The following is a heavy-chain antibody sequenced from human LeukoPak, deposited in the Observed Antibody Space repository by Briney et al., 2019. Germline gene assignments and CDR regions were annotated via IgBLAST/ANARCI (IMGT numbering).Heavy chain of an antibody. Sequence: GGSLRLSCAASGFTFSSYAMSWVRQAPGKGLEWVSGINWNGGSTGYADSVKGRFTISRDNAKNSLYLQMNSLRAEDTALYYCAKDPEGAYSGYDVIPGWFDPWGQGTLVTVSS. CDR2: INWNGGST. V-gene: IGHV3-20*04. CDR3: AKDPEGAYSGYDVIPGWFDP. CDR1: GFTFSSYA. D-gene: IGHD5-12*01. J-gene: IGHJ5*02.